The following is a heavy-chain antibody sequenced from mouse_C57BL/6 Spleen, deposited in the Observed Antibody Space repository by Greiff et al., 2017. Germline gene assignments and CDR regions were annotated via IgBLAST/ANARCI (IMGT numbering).Heavy chain of an antibody. CDR1: GYSITSGYY. CDR3: AKRNSYAMDY. J-gene: IGHJ4*01. Sequence: EVKLQESGPGLVKPSQSLSLTCSVTGYSITSGYYWNWIRQFPGNKLEWMGYISYDGSNNYNPSLKNRISITRDPSKNQFFLKLNSVTTEDTATYYCAKRNSYAMDYWGQGTSVTVSS. D-gene: IGHD2-1*01. V-gene: IGHV3-6*01. CDR2: ISYDGSN.